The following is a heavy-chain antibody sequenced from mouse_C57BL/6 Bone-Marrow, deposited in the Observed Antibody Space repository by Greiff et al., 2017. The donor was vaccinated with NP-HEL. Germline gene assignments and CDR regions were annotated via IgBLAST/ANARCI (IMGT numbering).Heavy chain of an antibody. CDR2: IYPGSGST. CDR3: ARYHYGSSYGAYAMDY. Sequence: QVQLQQSGPELVKPGASVKISCKASGYTFTSYWITWVKQRPGQGLEWIGDIYPGSGSTNYNEKFKSKATLTVDTSSSTAYMQLSSLTSEDSAVYYCARYHYGSSYGAYAMDYWGQGTSVTVSS. V-gene: IGHV1-55*01. CDR1: GYTFTSYW. J-gene: IGHJ4*01. D-gene: IGHD1-1*01.